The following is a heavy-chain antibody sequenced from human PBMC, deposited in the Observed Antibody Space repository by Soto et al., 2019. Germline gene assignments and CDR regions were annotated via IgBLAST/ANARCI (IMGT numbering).Heavy chain of an antibody. J-gene: IGHJ4*02. CDR1: GYTFASHY. CDR3: GRDTSGLEY. Sequence: QVQLVQSGAEVKKPGASVKVSCQASGYTFASHYIHWVRQAPGQGLEWMGVINPNGGNTRYAQRFQDRLTLTTDTTTNTVYLELSSMSSDDTAVYYCGRDTSGLEYWGQGTLVTVSS. CDR2: INPNGGNT. V-gene: IGHV1-46*01.